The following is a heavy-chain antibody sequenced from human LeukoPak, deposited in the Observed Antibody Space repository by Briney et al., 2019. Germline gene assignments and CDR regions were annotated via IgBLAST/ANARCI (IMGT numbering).Heavy chain of an antibody. V-gene: IGHV1-2*02. CDR1: GYTFTGYY. Sequence: ASVKVSCKASGYTFTGYYMHWVRQAPGQGLEWMGWINPNSGGTNYAQKFQGRVTMTRDTSISTAYMELRSLRSDDTAVYYCAREVVRGVYYMDVWGKGTTVTISS. CDR2: INPNSGGT. D-gene: IGHD3-10*01. J-gene: IGHJ6*03. CDR3: AREVVRGVYYMDV.